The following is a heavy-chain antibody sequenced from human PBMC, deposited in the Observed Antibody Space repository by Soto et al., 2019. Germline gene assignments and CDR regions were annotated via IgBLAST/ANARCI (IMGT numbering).Heavy chain of an antibody. D-gene: IGHD3-10*01. Sequence: QVQLVESGGGVVQPGRSLRLSCAASGFTFSSYGMHWVRQALGKGLEWVAVIWYDGSNKYYADSVKGRFTISRDNSKNTLYLQMNSLRAEDTAVYYCARDGDTMVRGVIGGWFDPWGQGTLVTVSS. CDR1: GFTFSSYG. CDR2: IWYDGSNK. V-gene: IGHV3-33*01. J-gene: IGHJ5*02. CDR3: ARDGDTMVRGVIGGWFDP.